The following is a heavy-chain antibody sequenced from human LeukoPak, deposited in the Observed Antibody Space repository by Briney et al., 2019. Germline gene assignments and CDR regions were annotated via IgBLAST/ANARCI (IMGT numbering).Heavy chain of an antibody. J-gene: IGHJ6*03. Sequence: SETLSLTCAVYGGSFSGYYWSWIRQPPGKGLEWIGEINHSGSTNYNPSLKSRVTISLDTSKNHLSLKLSSVTAADTAVYYCARDRLGVATVQLGVPPYYYYYMDVWGKGTTVTVSS. CDR1: GGSFSGYY. CDR2: INHSGST. CDR3: ARDRLGVATVQLGVPPYYYYYMDV. D-gene: IGHD1-1*01. V-gene: IGHV4-34*01.